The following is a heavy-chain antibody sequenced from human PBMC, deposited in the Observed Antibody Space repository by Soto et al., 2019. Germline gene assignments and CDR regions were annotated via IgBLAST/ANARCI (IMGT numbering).Heavy chain of an antibody. D-gene: IGHD6-6*01. Sequence: LVKLSCKASVDTFSSYTISCVSKENGQGLEWMGRIIPILGMANYAQKFQGRVTITADKSTSTAYMELSSLRSEDTAVYYCARDLQKEYSSSSGFEYWGQGTLVPGSS. J-gene: IGHJ4*02. CDR3: ARDLQKEYSSSSGFEY. V-gene: IGHV1-69*04. CDR2: IIPILGMA. CDR1: VDTFSSYT.